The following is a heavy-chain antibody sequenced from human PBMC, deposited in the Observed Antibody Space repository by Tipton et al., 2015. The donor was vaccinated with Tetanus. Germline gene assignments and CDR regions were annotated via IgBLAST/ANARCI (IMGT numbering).Heavy chain of an antibody. CDR1: GGSISSYY. Sequence: TLSLTCTVSGGSISSYYWSWIRQPPGKGLEWIGNIYHSGSTNHNPSLKSRVTISVDTSKNQFSLKLSSVTAAGTAVYFCARGWAWELEFWYFDLWGRGTLVSVSS. D-gene: IGHD1-26*01. CDR2: IYHSGST. J-gene: IGHJ2*01. V-gene: IGHV4-59*01. CDR3: ARGWAWELEFWYFDL.